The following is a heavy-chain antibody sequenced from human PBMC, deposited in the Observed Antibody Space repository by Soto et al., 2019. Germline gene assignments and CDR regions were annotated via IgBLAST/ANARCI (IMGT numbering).Heavy chain of an antibody. J-gene: IGHJ5*02. D-gene: IGHD6-13*01. Sequence: QVQLQESGPGLVKTSGTPSLTCAVTGGTITCTNWWSWVRQPPGQGLEWIGEIYHSGTTNYNPSLKSRVTISVDKSKNQYSLNVMSVTAADTAVYYCAKDRGIGAAGSWGQGALVTVSS. CDR3: AKDRGIGAAGS. CDR1: GGTITCTNW. CDR2: IYHSGTT. V-gene: IGHV4-4*02.